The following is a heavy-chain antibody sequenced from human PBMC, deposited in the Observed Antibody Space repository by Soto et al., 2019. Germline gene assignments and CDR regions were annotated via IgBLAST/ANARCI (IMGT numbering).Heavy chain of an antibody. V-gene: IGHV3-33*01. Sequence: QVQLVESGGGVVQPGRSLRLSCAASGFTFSSYGMHWVRQAPGKGLEWVAVIWYDGSNKYYADSVKGRFTISRDNSKNTLYLQRNSLRAEETAVYYCAREESYYDSSGYLGSAFDYWGQGTLVTVSS. CDR3: AREESYYDSSGYLGSAFDY. CDR1: GFTFSSYG. D-gene: IGHD3-22*01. CDR2: IWYDGSNK. J-gene: IGHJ4*02.